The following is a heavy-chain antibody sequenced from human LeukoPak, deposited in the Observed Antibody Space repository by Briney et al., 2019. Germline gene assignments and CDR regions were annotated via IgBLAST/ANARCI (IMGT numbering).Heavy chain of an antibody. CDR3: ARSEQFPYYMDV. J-gene: IGHJ6*03. Sequence: ASVKVSCKASAYTFTGHYMHWVRQAPGQGLEWMGWIYPNSGGTNYAQKFQGRVTMTRDTSISTACMELSRLRSDDTAVYYCARSEQFPYYMDVWGKGTTVTVSS. D-gene: IGHD6-19*01. V-gene: IGHV1-2*02. CDR2: IYPNSGGT. CDR1: AYTFTGHY.